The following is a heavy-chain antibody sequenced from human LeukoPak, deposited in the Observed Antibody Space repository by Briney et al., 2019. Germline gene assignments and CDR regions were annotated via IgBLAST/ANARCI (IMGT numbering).Heavy chain of an antibody. J-gene: IGHJ4*02. Sequence: GASVTVSCKASGYTFTSYDINWVRQATGQGLEWMGWMNPNSGNTGYAQKFQGRVTITRNTSISTAYMELSSLRSEDTAVYYCARESHYYDSIQDSPADYWGQGTLVTVSS. D-gene: IGHD3-22*01. CDR2: MNPNSGNT. CDR1: GYTFTSYD. V-gene: IGHV1-8*03. CDR3: ARESHYYDSIQDSPADY.